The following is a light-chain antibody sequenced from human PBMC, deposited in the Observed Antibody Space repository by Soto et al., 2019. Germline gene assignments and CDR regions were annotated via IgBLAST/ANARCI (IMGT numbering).Light chain of an antibody. V-gene: IGLV1-51*01. J-gene: IGLJ2*01. CDR2: DNN. CDR3: GAWDNSLSTVV. CDR1: SPNIGNNY. Sequence: QSVLTQSPSLSAAPGQKVSISCSGSSPNIGNNYVSWYQQVPGTAPKFLIYDNNKRHSGIPDRFSGSKSGTSATLDITGLQTGDEADYYCGAWDNSLSTVVFGGGTQLTVL.